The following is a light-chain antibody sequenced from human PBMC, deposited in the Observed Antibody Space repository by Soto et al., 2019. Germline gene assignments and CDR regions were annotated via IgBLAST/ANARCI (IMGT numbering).Light chain of an antibody. CDR1: QSISSY. CDR2: DAS. V-gene: IGKV1-33*01. CDR3: QQYENLPT. Sequence: IQMSQSQASVSASVRDRFTITCRASQSISSYLNWYQQKPGRAPKLLIYDASNLEAGVPSRFRGSGSGTDFTFTISRLQPEDIATYYCQQYENLPTFGQGTRLEIK. J-gene: IGKJ5*01.